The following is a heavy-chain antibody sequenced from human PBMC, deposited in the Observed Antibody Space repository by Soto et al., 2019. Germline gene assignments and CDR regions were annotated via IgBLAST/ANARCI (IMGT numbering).Heavy chain of an antibody. CDR2: INSDGSST. CDR1: GFTFSTYW. CDR3: ARAINADYSFDY. Sequence: EVQLVESGGGLVQPGGSLRLSCAASGFTFSTYWMHWVRQAPGKGLVWVSRINSDGSSTTYADSVKGRFTISRDNAKNTLYLQMNSLRPEDTAVYYCARAINADYSFDYWGQGTLFTVSS. J-gene: IGHJ4*02. D-gene: IGHD4-17*01. V-gene: IGHV3-74*01.